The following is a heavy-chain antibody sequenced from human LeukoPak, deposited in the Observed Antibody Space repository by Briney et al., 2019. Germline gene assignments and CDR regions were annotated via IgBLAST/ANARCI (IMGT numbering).Heavy chain of an antibody. J-gene: IGHJ3*02. V-gene: IGHV3-30*02. Sequence: GGSLRLSCAASGFTFSSYGMHWVRQAPGKGLEWVAFIRYDGSNKYYADSVKGRFTISRDNSKNTLYLQMNSLRAEDTAVYYCAKRFGEFYDAFDIWGQGTMVTVSS. CDR1: GFTFSSYG. D-gene: IGHD3-10*01. CDR2: IRYDGSNK. CDR3: AKRFGEFYDAFDI.